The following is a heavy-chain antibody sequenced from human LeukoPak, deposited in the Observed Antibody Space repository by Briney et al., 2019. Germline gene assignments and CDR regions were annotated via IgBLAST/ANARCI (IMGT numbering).Heavy chain of an antibody. V-gene: IGHV3-48*03. CDR3: AKGGPRYSSGWYYYYGMDV. CDR1: GFTFSSYE. Sequence: GGSLRLSCAASGFTFSSYEMNWVRQAPVKGLEWVSYISSSGSTIYYADPVKGRFTISRDNAKNSLYLQLNSLRAEDTAVYYCAKGGPRYSSGWYYYYGMDVWGQGTTVTVSS. J-gene: IGHJ6*02. CDR2: ISSSGSTI. D-gene: IGHD6-19*01.